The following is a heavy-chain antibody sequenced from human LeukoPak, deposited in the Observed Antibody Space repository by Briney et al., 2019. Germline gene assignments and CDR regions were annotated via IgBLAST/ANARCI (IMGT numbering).Heavy chain of an antibody. V-gene: IGHV3-74*01. CDR1: GFTFSGYW. CDR3: ARVLSGSWDWFDP. Sequence: GGSLRLSCAASGFTFSGYWIHWVRQAPGKGLEWVSRINPNGRTTTYADSVKGRFTISRDNAKNTVYLQMNSLRAEDTAVYYCARVLSGSWDWFDPWGQGTLVTVSS. CDR2: INPNGRTT. D-gene: IGHD3-22*01. J-gene: IGHJ5*02.